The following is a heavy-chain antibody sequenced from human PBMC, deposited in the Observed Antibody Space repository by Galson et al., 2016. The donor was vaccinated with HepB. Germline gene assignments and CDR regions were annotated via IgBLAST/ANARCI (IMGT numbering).Heavy chain of an antibody. V-gene: IGHV5-51*07. J-gene: IGHJ5*02. CDR3: ARRAEDIHAFYA. CDR2: IYPGDSDT. Sequence: QSGAEVKKPGESLKISCKGSGYTFTRHWIGWVHQMPGKGLEWMGIIYPGDSDTSYSPSFQGQVTISADQSIPTAFLQWSSLKASDTAIYYCARRAEDIHAFYAWGQGTLVTVSS. CDR1: GYTFTRHW. D-gene: IGHD2-8*01.